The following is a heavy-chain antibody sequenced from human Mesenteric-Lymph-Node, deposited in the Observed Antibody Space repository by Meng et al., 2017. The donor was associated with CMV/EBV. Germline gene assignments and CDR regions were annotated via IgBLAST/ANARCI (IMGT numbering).Heavy chain of an antibody. CDR3: ARLTYVVASFWSGYPPYYFDY. J-gene: IGHJ4*02. V-gene: IGHV3-9*01. CDR2: ISWNGGSI. Sequence: GGSLRLSCAASGFTFDDFAMHWVRQVPGKGLEWVSGISWNGGSIAYADSVKGRFTISRDNAKNSLYLLMNGLTAEDTALYYCARLTYVVASFWSGYPPYYFDYWGQGTLVTSPQ. D-gene: IGHD3-3*01. CDR1: GFTFDDFA.